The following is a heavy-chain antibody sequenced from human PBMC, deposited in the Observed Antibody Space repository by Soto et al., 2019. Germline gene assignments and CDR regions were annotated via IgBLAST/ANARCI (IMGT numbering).Heavy chain of an antibody. CDR2: VYFSGNT. V-gene: IGHV4-59*01. CDR3: GSVRPSGYVLS. D-gene: IGHD6-25*01. CDR1: GCSLSSYY. Sequence: PSETLALTGAVSGCSLSSYYWTWIRQSPGKGLEWIGYVYFSGNTNYNPSLKSRVTISIDTSKNQFSLRLASVTAADTAFYFCGSVRPSGYVLSWGQGTLVTVSS. J-gene: IGHJ5*02.